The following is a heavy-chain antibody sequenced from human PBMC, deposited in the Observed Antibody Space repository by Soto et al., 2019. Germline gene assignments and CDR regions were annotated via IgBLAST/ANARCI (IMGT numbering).Heavy chain of an antibody. CDR2: IYYSGST. Sequence: QVQLQESGPGLVKPSQTLSLTCTVSGGSISSGGYYWSWIRQHPGKGLEWIGYIYYSGSTSYNPSLKGRVTISVVTSKNQFSLKLSSVTAADTAVYYCARLRKDIVVVPAADHDAFDIWGQGTMVTVSS. J-gene: IGHJ3*02. CDR1: GGSISSGGYY. D-gene: IGHD2-2*01. V-gene: IGHV4-31*03. CDR3: ARLRKDIVVVPAADHDAFDI.